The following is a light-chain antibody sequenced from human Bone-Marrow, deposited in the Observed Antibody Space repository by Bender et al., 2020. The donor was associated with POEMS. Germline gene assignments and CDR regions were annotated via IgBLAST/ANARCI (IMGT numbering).Light chain of an antibody. CDR3: HVWDSSSDHPGV. J-gene: IGLJ3*02. CDR1: NIGRKT. CDR2: DDN. Sequence: SYVLTQSASVSVAPGQTARITCGGNNIGRKTVHWYQQKPGQAPVLVVYDDNDRPSGIPERFSGSNSGDTANLTISTVEAGDEADYYCHVWDSSSDHPGVFGGGTKLTVL. V-gene: IGLV3-21*02.